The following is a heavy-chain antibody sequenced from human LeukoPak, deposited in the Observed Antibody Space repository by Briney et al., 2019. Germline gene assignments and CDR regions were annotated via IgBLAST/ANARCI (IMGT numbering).Heavy chain of an antibody. CDR2: IYYSGST. CDR3: ARDLPVSGSDAFDI. V-gene: IGHV4-31*03. CDR1: GGSISSGGYY. J-gene: IGHJ3*02. Sequence: SQTLSLTCTVSGGSISSGGYYWSWIRQHPGKGLEWIGYIYYSGSTYYNPSLKSRVTISVDTSKNQFSLKLSSVTAADTAVYYCARDLPVSGSDAFDIWGQRTMVTVSS. D-gene: IGHD3-10*01.